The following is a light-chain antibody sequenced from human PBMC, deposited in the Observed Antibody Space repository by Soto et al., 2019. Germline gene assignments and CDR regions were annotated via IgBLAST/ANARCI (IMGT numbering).Light chain of an antibody. CDR3: GTWDSSLSAVV. CDR1: SSNIGNNY. CDR2: DNS. Sequence: QSVLTQPPSVSAAPGQKVTISCSGSSSNIGNNYVSWYQHLPGTAPKLLIYDNSKRPSGIPDRFSGSKSGTSATLGITGLQTRDEADYYCGTWDSSLSAVVFGGGTKLTV. V-gene: IGLV1-51*01. J-gene: IGLJ2*01.